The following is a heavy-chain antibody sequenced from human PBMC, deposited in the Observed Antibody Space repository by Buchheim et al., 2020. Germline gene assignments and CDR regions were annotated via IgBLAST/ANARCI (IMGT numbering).Heavy chain of an antibody. CDR3: ARGYPLDYYDSSGYFDY. Sequence: QLQLQESGSGLVKPSQTLCLTCAVSGGSISSGGYSWSWIRQPPGKGLEWIGYIYHSGSTYYNPSLKSRVTISVDRSKNQFSLKLSSVTAADTAVYYCARGYPLDYYDSSGYFDYWGQGSL. CDR1: GGSISSGGYS. CDR2: IYHSGST. V-gene: IGHV4-30-2*01. J-gene: IGHJ4*02. D-gene: IGHD3-22*01.